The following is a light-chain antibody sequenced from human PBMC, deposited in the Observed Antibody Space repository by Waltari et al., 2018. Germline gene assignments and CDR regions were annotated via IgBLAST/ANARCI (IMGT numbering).Light chain of an antibody. V-gene: IGLV1-44*01. CDR1: SSNIGSNP. J-gene: IGLJ2*01. Sequence: QSVLTQPPSASGTPGQRVAISCSGSSSNIGSNPVNWYQQLPATAPKLLIYTNNQRPSGVPALFSGSKSGTSASLAISGLQSEDEANYYCSAWDDSLNGVVFGGGTKLTVL. CDR3: SAWDDSLNGVV. CDR2: TNN.